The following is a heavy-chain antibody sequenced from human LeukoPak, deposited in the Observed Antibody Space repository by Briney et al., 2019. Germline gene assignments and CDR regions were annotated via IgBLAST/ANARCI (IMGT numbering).Heavy chain of an antibody. CDR1: GYSFTSYW. CDR2: IDPSDSYT. CDR3: ARPLRDGSYVAFDI. J-gene: IGHJ3*02. Sequence: PGESLKISCKGSGYSFTSYWISWVRQMPGKGLEWMGRIDPSDSYTNYSPSFQGHVTISADRSITTAYLQWSSLTAADTAMYYCARPLRDGSYVAFDIWGQGTRVTVSS. V-gene: IGHV5-10-1*01. D-gene: IGHD2-15*01.